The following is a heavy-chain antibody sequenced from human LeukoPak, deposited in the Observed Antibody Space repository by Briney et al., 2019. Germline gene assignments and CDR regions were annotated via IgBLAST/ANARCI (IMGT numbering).Heavy chain of an antibody. D-gene: IGHD1-26*01. CDR3: ARGLAGRVGAYFDY. CDR1: GYTFTGYY. Sequence: GASVKVSRKASGYTFTGYYMHWVRQAPGQGLEWMGWINPNSGGTNYAQKFQGRVTMTRDTSISTAYMELSRLRSDDTAVYYCARGLAGRVGAYFDYWGQGTLVTVSS. CDR2: INPNSGGT. V-gene: IGHV1-2*02. J-gene: IGHJ4*02.